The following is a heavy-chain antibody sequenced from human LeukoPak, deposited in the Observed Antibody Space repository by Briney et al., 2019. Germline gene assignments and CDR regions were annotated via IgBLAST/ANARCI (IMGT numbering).Heavy chain of an antibody. D-gene: IGHD6-13*01. CDR1: GYTFTSYG. J-gene: IGHJ6*04. V-gene: IGHV1-18*04. CDR2: ISAYNGNT. Sequence: ASVKVSCKASGYTFTSYGIRWVRQAPGQGLEWMGWISAYNGNTNYAQELQGRVTMTTDTSTSTAYVELRSLRSDDTAVYYCAIAPGYSSSWYVVDVWGKGTTVTVSS. CDR3: AIAPGYSSSWYVVDV.